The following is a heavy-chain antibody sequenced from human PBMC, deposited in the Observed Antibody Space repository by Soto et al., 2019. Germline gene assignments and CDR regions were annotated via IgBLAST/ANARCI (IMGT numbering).Heavy chain of an antibody. CDR1: GGSISSYY. D-gene: IGHD5-12*01. Sequence: QVQLQESGPGLVKPSETLSLTCTVSGGSISSYYWSWIRQPPGKGLEWIGYIYYSGSTNYNPSLKSRVTISVDTSKNQFSLKLSSVTAADTAVYYCARVGVNYSGYDLVKYWFDPWGQGTLVTVSS. CDR2: IYYSGST. V-gene: IGHV4-59*01. J-gene: IGHJ5*02. CDR3: ARVGVNYSGYDLVKYWFDP.